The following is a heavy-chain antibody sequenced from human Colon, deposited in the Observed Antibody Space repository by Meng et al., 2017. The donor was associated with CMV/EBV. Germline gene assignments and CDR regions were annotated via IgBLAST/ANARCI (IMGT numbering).Heavy chain of an antibody. D-gene: IGHD3-16*01. Sequence: SETLSLTCAVYGGSFSSYYWSWIRQPPGKGLEWIGYIYYSGSTNYNPSLKSRVTISLDTSKNQFSLKLSSVTAADTAVYYCARSGGVSPRRTYFDYWGQGTLVTVSS. CDR3: ARSGGVSPRRTYFDY. J-gene: IGHJ4*02. V-gene: IGHV4-59*01. CDR2: IYYSGST. CDR1: GGSFSSYY.